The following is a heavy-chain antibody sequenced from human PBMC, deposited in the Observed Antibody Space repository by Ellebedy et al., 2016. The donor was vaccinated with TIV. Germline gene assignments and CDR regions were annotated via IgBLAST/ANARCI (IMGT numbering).Heavy chain of an antibody. CDR1: GFTFGCCA. CDR3: AKLGGVLSWYADY. D-gene: IGHD6-13*01. Sequence: GESLKISCAASGFTFGCCAMSLVRQAPGKGLEWVSVISNGGDTTYADSVKGRLTISRDNSKNTLYLQLNSLRADDTAIYYCAKLGGVLSWYADYWGLGTLVTVSS. J-gene: IGHJ4*02. V-gene: IGHV3-23*01. CDR2: ISNGGDTT.